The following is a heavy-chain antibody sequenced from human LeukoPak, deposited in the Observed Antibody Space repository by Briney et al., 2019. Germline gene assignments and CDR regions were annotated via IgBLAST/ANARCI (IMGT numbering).Heavy chain of an antibody. Sequence: GESLKISCAASGFTLSANYMSWVRQAPGKGLEWVSVIYSGGTTVYADSVKGRFTISRDTSKNTLSLQMNSLRVEDTAIYYCARDRIGYMDVWGKGTTVIVS. CDR1: GFTLSANY. CDR2: IYSGGTT. J-gene: IGHJ6*03. D-gene: IGHD3-10*01. V-gene: IGHV3-53*01. CDR3: ARDRIGYMDV.